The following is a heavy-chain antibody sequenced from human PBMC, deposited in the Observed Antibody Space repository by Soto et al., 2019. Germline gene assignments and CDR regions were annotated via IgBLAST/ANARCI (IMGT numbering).Heavy chain of an antibody. Sequence: QVQLVESGGGLVKPGGSLRLSCAASGFTFSDYYMSWIRQAPGKGLEWVSHIRSSGSTIYYAASVKGRFTISRYNAKNPMYLQMNSLRAEVTAGYYCARVSPPSDVWGQGTTVTVSS. V-gene: IGHV3-11*01. CDR3: ARVSPPSDV. CDR2: IRSSGSTI. CDR1: GFTFSDYY. J-gene: IGHJ6*02.